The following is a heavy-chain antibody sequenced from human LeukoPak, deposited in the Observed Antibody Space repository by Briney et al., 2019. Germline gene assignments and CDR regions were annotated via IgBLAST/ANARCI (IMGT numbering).Heavy chain of an antibody. D-gene: IGHD4-17*01. CDR3: ARAGDYGDDNCFDP. CDR1: GGSISSSNW. CDR2: IYHSGST. J-gene: IGHJ5*02. V-gene: IGHV4-4*02. Sequence: SETLSLTCAVSGGSISSSNWWSWILQPPRKGLEWIGSIYHSGSTYYNPSLKSRLTISVDTSTNQFSLKLSCVTAADTAWYYCARAGDYGDDNCFDPWGQGKLVTVSS.